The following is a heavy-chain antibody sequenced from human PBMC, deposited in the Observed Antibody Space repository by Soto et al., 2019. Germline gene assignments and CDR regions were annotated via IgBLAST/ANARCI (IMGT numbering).Heavy chain of an antibody. CDR2: IYHSGST. CDR1: GYSISSGYY. J-gene: IGHJ4*02. CDR3: ARAYSGYDSFDY. Sequence: SETLSLTCAVSGYSISSGYYRGWIRQPPGKGLEWIGSIYHSGSTYYNPSLKSRVTISVDTSKNQFSLKLSSVTAADTAVYYCARAYSGYDSFDYWGQGTLVTVSS. V-gene: IGHV4-38-2*01. D-gene: IGHD5-12*01.